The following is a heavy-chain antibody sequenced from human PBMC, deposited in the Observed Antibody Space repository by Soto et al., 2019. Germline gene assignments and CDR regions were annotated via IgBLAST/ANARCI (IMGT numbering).Heavy chain of an antibody. V-gene: IGHV4-39*01. CDR2: IYYSGST. J-gene: IGHJ6*02. CDR1: GFSSSSSSYY. Sequence: SETLSLTCAFSGFSSSSSSYYLGWIRQPPGKGLEWIGSIYYSGSTYYNPSLKSRVTISVDTSKNQFSLKLSSVTAADTAVYYCARLWFGESLGSYYYYGMDVWGQGTTVTVSS. D-gene: IGHD3-10*01. CDR3: ARLWFGESLGSYYYYGMDV.